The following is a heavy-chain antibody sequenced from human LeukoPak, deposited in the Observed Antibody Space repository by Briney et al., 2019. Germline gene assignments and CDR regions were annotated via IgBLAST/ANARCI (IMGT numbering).Heavy chain of an antibody. CDR2: ISGSGGST. D-gene: IGHD2-2*01. J-gene: IGHJ1*01. V-gene: IGHV3-23*01. Sequence: GGSLRLSCAASGFTFSSYAMSWVRQAPGKGLEWVSAISGSGGSTYYADSVKGRFTISRDNSKNTLYLQVNSLRAEDTAVYYCAKAPPFGQLPPEYFQHWGQGTLVTVSS. CDR3: AKAPPFGQLPPEYFQH. CDR1: GFTFSSYA.